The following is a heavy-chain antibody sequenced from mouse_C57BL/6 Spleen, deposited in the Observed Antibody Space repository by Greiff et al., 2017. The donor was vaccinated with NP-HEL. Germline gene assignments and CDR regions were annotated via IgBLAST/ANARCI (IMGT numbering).Heavy chain of an antibody. V-gene: IGHV1-80*01. Sequence: VKLQESGAELVKPGASVKISCKASGYAFSSYWMNWVKQRPGKGLEWIGQIYPGDGDTNYNGKFKGKATLTADKSSSTAYMQLSSLTSEDSAVYFCARILTTVVAHWYFDVWGTGTTVTVSS. CDR3: ARILTTVVAHWYFDV. CDR1: GYAFSSYW. CDR2: IYPGDGDT. D-gene: IGHD1-1*01. J-gene: IGHJ1*03.